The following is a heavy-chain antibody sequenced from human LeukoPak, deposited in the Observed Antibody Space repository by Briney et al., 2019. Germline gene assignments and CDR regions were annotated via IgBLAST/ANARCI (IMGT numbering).Heavy chain of an antibody. CDR3: ASTIAAAGTTLRFDP. D-gene: IGHD6-13*01. CDR1: GGIFSSYA. CDR2: IIPIFGTA. V-gene: IGHV1-69*05. Sequence: SVKVSCKASGGIFSSYAISWVRQAPGQGLEWMGRIIPIFGTANYAQKFQGRVTITTDESTSTAYMELSSLRSEDTAVYYCASTIAAAGTTLRFDPWGQGTLVTVSS. J-gene: IGHJ5*02.